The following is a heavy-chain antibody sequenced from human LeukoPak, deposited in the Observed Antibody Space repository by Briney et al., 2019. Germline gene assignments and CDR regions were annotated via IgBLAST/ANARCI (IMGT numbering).Heavy chain of an antibody. CDR3: VSPKTNGWFDS. V-gene: IGHV4-38-2*02. D-gene: IGHD2-8*01. Sequence: SSETLSLTCTVSGYSVSSGYFWGWIRQPPGKRLEWIGNMYHTGTTYYNPSLKSRVTITIDTSKNQFSLKLGSVTAADTAVYYCVSPKTNGWFDSWGQGSLVTVSS. CDR2: MYHTGTT. CDR1: GYSVSSGYF. J-gene: IGHJ5*01.